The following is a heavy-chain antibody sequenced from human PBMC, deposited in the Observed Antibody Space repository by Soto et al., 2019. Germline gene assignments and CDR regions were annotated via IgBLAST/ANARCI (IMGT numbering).Heavy chain of an antibody. CDR2: ISAYNGNT. D-gene: IGHD2-15*01. CDR1: GYTFTSYG. CDR3: ARDLTPAEY. J-gene: IGHJ4*02. V-gene: IGHV1-18*01. Sequence: QVQLVQSGAEVKKPGASVKVSCKASGYTFTSYGLRWVRQAPGQGLEWMGWISAYNGNTNYAQNLQGRVTMTTDTPTSTACMELRSVRSDDTAVYYCARDLTPAEYWGQGTLVTVSS.